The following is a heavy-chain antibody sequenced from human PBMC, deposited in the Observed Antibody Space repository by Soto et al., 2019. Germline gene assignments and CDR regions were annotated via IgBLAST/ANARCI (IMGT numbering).Heavy chain of an antibody. CDR3: EGRDDPFHV. CDR1: GFTFSDYG. V-gene: IGHV3-33*01. J-gene: IGHJ3*01. Sequence: QVQLVESGGGVVQPGKSLRLPCVATGFTFSDYGIHWVRQAPGRGLEWVAAIWHDGSQKYLADSVRGRFTISRDTSKNTVYLQMNRLRAEDTAVYFCEGRDDPFHVWGQGTIVTVSS. CDR2: IWHDGSQK.